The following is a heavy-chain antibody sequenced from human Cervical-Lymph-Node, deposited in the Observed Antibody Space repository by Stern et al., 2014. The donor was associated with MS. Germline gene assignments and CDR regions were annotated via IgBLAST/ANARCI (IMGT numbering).Heavy chain of an antibody. J-gene: IGHJ6*02. Sequence: AELEESGGGVVQPGRSPRLSLGVRRITFSSDGMHCVSRAQGKGLERLAFLSNDGTSKYYTDSVKGRFSISRDNSKNTLSVQMNRLRAEDTAVYYCAKEKGPSPSNYYYGMDVWGQGTMVTVS. CDR2: LSNDGTSK. D-gene: IGHD6-6*01. CDR3: AKEKGPSPSNYYYGMDV. CDR1: RITFSSDG. V-gene: IGHV3-30*18.